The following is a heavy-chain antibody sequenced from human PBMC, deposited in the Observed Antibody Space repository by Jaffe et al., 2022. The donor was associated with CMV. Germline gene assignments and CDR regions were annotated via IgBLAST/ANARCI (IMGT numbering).Heavy chain of an antibody. Sequence: EAQLVESGGGLVQPGGSLRLSCAASGFSFNSYWMSWVRQAPGKGLEWAASLNQDGSETSYVDSVKGRFTISRDNAKNSLYLQMSSLRVDDTAVYYCVNSATVRGGLDYWGQGTLVTVSS. CDR2: LNQDGSET. CDR3: VNSATVRGGLDY. J-gene: IGHJ4*02. CDR1: GFSFNSYW. D-gene: IGHD1-1*01. V-gene: IGHV3-7*03.